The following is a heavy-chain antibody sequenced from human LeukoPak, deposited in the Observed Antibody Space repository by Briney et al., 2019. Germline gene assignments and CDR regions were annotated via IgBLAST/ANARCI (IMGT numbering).Heavy chain of an antibody. Sequence: ASVKVSCKASGYTFTSYDINWVRQASGQGLERMGWMNPNTGNTGYAQKFQGRVTITRNTSISTVYMELSSLRSEDTAVYYCARGPRLVMTPFDYWGQGTLVTVSS. V-gene: IGHV1-8*03. CDR3: ARGPRLVMTPFDY. CDR2: MNPNTGNT. D-gene: IGHD3-9*01. J-gene: IGHJ4*02. CDR1: GYTFTSYD.